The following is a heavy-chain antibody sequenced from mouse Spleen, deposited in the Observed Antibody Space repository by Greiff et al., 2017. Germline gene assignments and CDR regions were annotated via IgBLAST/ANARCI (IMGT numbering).Heavy chain of an antibody. CDR1: GFNIKDDY. Sequence: EVKLQESGAELVRPGASVKLSCTASGFNIKDDYMHWVKQRPEQGLEWIGWIDPENGDTEYASKFQGKATITADTSSNTAYLQLSSLTSEDTAVYYCTPWLRRGFAYWGQGTLVTVSA. V-gene: IGHV14-4*01. D-gene: IGHD2-2*01. J-gene: IGHJ3*01. CDR3: TPWLRRGFAY. CDR2: IDPENGDT.